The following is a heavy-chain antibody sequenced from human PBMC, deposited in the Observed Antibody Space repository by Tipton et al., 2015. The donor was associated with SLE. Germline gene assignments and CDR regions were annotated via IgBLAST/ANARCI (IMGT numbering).Heavy chain of an antibody. Sequence: TLSLTCAVYGGSFSGCYWSVIHQPPGKGLEWIGEINHSGSTNYNPSLKSRVTISVDTSKNQFSLKLISVAAADTAVYYCARQDGDYWGGAFDIWGQGTMVTVSS. J-gene: IGHJ3*02. CDR2: INHSGST. D-gene: IGHD4-17*01. CDR1: GGSFSGCY. V-gene: IGHV4-34*01. CDR3: ARQDGDYWGGAFDI.